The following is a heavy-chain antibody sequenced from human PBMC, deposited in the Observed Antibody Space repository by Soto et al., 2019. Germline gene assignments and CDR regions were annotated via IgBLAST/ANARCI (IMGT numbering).Heavy chain of an antibody. CDR2: LYYSGST. Sequence: TSETLSLTCTVSGVSISSSVYYWGWIRQPPGKGLEWIGTLYYSGSTYYNPSLKSRATISVDTSKNQFSLKLSSVTAADTAVYYCASFKMYYDFLTGYQAAPFDYWGQGTLVTVSS. V-gene: IGHV4-39*01. CDR3: ASFKMYYDFLTGYQAAPFDY. J-gene: IGHJ4*02. CDR1: GVSISSSVYY. D-gene: IGHD3-9*01.